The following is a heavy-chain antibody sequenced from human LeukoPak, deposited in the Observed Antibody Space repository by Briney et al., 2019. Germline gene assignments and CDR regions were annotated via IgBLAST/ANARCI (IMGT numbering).Heavy chain of an antibody. CDR3: AREGYCSSTSCSNWFDP. J-gene: IGHJ5*02. V-gene: IGHV1-2*02. D-gene: IGHD2-2*01. Sequence: ASVKVSCKASGYTFTGYYMHWVRQAPGQGLEWMGWINPNSGGTNYAQKFQGRVTMTRDTSISTAYMEPSRLRSDDTAVYYCAREGYCSSTSCSNWFDPWGQGTLVTVSS. CDR2: INPNSGGT. CDR1: GYTFTGYY.